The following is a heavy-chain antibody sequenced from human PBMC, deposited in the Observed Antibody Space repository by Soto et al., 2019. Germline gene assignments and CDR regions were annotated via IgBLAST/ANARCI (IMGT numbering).Heavy chain of an antibody. CDR1: GFTFSSYA. D-gene: IGHD2-15*01. V-gene: IGHV3-23*01. J-gene: IGHJ4*02. Sequence: PGGSLRLSWAASGFTFSSYAMSWVRQAPGKGLEWVSAISGSGGTTYYADSVQGRFTISRDNSKNTLYLQMNSLRAEDTAVYYCAKDGRYCSSSSCKKVDYWGQGILVTVSS. CDR2: ISGSGGTT. CDR3: AKDGRYCSSSSCKKVDY.